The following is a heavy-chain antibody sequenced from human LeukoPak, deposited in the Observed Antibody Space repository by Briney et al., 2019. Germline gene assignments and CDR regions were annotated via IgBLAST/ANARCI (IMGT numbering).Heavy chain of an antibody. CDR2: ISAYNGNT. D-gene: IGHD6-6*01. Sequence: ASVKVSCKASGGSFSNYAFSWVRQAPGQGLEWMGRISAYNGNTNYAQKLQGRVTMTTDTSTSTAYMELRSLRSDDTAVYYCARRGSEYSSSSLAWFDPWGQGTLVTVSS. CDR3: ARRGSEYSSSSLAWFDP. CDR1: GGSFSNYA. V-gene: IGHV1-18*01. J-gene: IGHJ5*02.